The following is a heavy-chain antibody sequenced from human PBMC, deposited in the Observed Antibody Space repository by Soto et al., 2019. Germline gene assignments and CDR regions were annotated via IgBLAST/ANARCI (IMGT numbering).Heavy chain of an antibody. V-gene: IGHV3-7*01. CDR1: GFTFSSHW. D-gene: IGHD6-13*01. CDR3: ARRVAASGDY. J-gene: IGHJ4*02. Sequence: EVQLVESGGGLVKPGGSLRLSCAVSGFTFSSHWMSWVRQAPGEGLEWVANIKNDGSEKYYVDSVKGRFTISRDNAKNSLYLQMNSVRAEDTAVYYCARRVAASGDYWGQGTLVTVSS. CDR2: IKNDGSEK.